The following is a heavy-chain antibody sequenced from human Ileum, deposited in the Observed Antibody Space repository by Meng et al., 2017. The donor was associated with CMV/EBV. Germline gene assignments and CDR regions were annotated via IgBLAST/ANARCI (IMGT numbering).Heavy chain of an antibody. V-gene: IGHV4-4*07. CDR3: AREKSSCTSSTCYGVDS. CDR1: DGSISSYY. D-gene: IGHD2-2*01. CDR2: IHTSGTT. Sequence: VRLQGSGPELVKPSETRSLPCTVSDGSISSYYWSWIRQSAGKGLEWIGRIHTSGTTNYNPSLKSRVTLSLDTSKDQFSLKLTSVTAADTAVYYCAREKSSCTSSTCYGVDSWGQGTLVTVSS. J-gene: IGHJ4*02.